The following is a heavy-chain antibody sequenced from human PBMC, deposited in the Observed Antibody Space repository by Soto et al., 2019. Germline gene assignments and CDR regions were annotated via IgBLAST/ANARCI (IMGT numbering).Heavy chain of an antibody. CDR2: MNLNSCYT. V-gene: IGHV1-8*01. J-gene: IGHJ4*02. CDR3: ARANGDFDY. Sequence: QVQLVQSGAEVKKPGASVKVSCKASGYTFTSYDINWVRQATGQGLEWMGWMNLNSCYTGYAQKFQGRVDMTRDNSIRTDFMDLSSLKSEDTAVYYCARANGDFDYWGQGNLVTVSS. D-gene: IGHD4-17*01. CDR1: GYTFTSYD.